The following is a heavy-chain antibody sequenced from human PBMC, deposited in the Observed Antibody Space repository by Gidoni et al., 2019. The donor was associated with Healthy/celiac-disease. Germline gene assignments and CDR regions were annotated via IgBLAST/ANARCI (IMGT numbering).Heavy chain of an antibody. CDR2: ISSSSSYI. V-gene: IGHV3-21*01. CDR1: GFPFSTYS. CDR3: AREFDIVVVPAAQSNKYYFDY. D-gene: IGHD2-2*01. Sequence: EVQLVESGGGLVKPGVSLRLSWAASGFPFSTYSMNWVRQAPGKGLEWVSSISSSSSYIYYADSVKGRFTISRDNAKNSLYLQMNSLRAEDTAVYYCAREFDIVVVPAAQSNKYYFDYWGQGTLVTVSS. J-gene: IGHJ4*02.